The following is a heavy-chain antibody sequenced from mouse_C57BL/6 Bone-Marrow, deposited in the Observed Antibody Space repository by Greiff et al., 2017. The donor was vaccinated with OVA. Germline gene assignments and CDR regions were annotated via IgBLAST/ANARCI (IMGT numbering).Heavy chain of an antibody. J-gene: IGHJ1*03. CDR2: LYPGGGCT. D-gene: IGHD3-1*01. V-gene: IGHV1-63*01. Sequence: VKLLESGAELVRPGASVQMSCKASGYTFTHSWIGWATQRPGHGLAWLGDLYPGGGCTNYNEKFKGKATLTADTSSSTAYMQCSSLTSEDSAIYYCARLGFYFDVWGTGTTVTVSS. CDR3: ARLGFYFDV. CDR1: GYTFTHSW.